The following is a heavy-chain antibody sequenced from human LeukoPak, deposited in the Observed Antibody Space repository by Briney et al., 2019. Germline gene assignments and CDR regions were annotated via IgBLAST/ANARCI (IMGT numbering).Heavy chain of an antibody. J-gene: IGHJ4*02. V-gene: IGHV4-59*01. Sequence: SETLSLTCTVSGGSISSYYWSWIRQPPGKGLEWIGYIYYSGSTNYNPSLKSRVTISVDTSKNQFSLKLSSVTAADTAVYYCARQIGDGSGSYYPDYWGQGTLVTVSS. D-gene: IGHD3-10*01. CDR1: GGSISSYY. CDR3: ARQIGDGSGSYYPDY. CDR2: IYYSGST.